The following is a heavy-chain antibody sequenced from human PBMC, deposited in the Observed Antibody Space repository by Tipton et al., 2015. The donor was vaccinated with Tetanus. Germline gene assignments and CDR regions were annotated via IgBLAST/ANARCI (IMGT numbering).Heavy chain of an antibody. V-gene: IGHV4-4*02. CDR3: ARGSTMFV. J-gene: IGHJ4*02. CDR2: IYHSGRT. CDR1: GGSIINNNW. Sequence: TLSLTCSVSGGSIINNNWWTWFRQPPGKGLEWIGEIYHSGRTNYNPSLETRVTISVDESKNQFSLNVMSVTAADTAVYYCARGSTMFVWGQGTLVTVAS. D-gene: IGHD3-10*02.